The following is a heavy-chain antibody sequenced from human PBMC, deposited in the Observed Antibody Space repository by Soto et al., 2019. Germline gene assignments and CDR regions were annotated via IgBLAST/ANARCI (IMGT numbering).Heavy chain of an antibody. D-gene: IGHD2-15*01. Sequence: PSETLSLTCTVSGGSVSSGNYYWSWIRQPPGKGLEWIGFIYYTGSTSYNPSLKSRVTISMDTSKNQFSLKSTSVTAADTAVYYCASALYCSGGSCSFDPWGQGTLVTVSS. CDR1: GGSVSSGNYY. V-gene: IGHV4-61*01. J-gene: IGHJ5*02. CDR2: IYYTGST. CDR3: ASALYCSGGSCSFDP.